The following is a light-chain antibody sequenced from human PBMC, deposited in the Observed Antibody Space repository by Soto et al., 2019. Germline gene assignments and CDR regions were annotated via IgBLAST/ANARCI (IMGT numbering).Light chain of an antibody. Sequence: DIVMTQSPDSLAVSLGERATINCKSSQSVLYSSNNKNYLAWYQHKPGQPPKLLIYWASTRESGVPDRFSGSGSGTDFTLTISSLQDEDVAIYYCQQYYTTPTFGGGTKVEIK. CDR1: QSVLYSSNNKNY. V-gene: IGKV4-1*01. CDR3: QQYYTTPT. CDR2: WAS. J-gene: IGKJ4*01.